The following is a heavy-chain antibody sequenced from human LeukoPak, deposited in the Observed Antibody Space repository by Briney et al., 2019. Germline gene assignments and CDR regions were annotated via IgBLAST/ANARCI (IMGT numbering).Heavy chain of an antibody. D-gene: IGHD4-11*01. CDR3: ARGGGRPESPYSD. V-gene: IGHV4-61*05. Sequence: SGPTLVNPTQTLTLTCTFSGFSLSTSGVGVGWIRQPPGQGLEWLGYIYYNGSTNYSPSLKSRVTMSIDRSQNQFSLKLTSVSAADTAVYFCARGGGRPESPYSDWGQGTLVIVSS. CDR2: IYYNGST. J-gene: IGHJ4*02. CDR1: GFSLSTSGVG.